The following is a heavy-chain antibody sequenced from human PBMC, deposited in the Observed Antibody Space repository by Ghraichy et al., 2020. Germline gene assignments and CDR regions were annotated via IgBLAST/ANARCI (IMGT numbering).Heavy chain of an antibody. D-gene: IGHD3-22*01. V-gene: IGHV4-31*11. CDR3: ARYYDSSGYYGY. CDR1: GGSFSGYY. Sequence: SETLSLTCAVYGGSFSGYYWSWIRQYPGKGLEWIGYIYYSGSTYYNPSLRSRVTISVDTSKNQFSLRLSSVTAADTAVYYCARYYDSSGYYGYWGQGTLVTVSS. CDR2: IYYSGST. J-gene: IGHJ4*02.